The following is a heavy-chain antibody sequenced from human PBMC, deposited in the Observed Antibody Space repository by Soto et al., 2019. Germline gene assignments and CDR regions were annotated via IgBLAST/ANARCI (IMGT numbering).Heavy chain of an antibody. J-gene: IGHJ4*02. D-gene: IGHD5-12*01. Sequence: SETLSLTCTVSGASISSSYWSWIRQSPERGLEWIAYVYHTGATNYNPSLKSRVTISLDTSKGQFSLSLTSLTTADTAVYFCARGGNRYSNVASGVGGFDFWGQGSLVTVSS. V-gene: IGHV4-59*01. CDR2: VYHTGAT. CDR3: ARGGNRYSNVASGVGGFDF. CDR1: GASISSSY.